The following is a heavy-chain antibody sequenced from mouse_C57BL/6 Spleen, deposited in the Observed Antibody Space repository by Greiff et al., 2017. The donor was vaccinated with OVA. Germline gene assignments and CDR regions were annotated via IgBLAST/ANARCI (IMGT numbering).Heavy chain of an antibody. D-gene: IGHD1-1*01. V-gene: IGHV1-5*01. Sequence: VQLQQSGTVLARPGASVKMSCKTSGYTFTSYWMHWVKQRPGQGLEWIGAIYPGNSDTSYNQKLKGKAKLTAVTSASTAYMELSSLTNEDSAVYYCTRSRGYYGSSYVWYFDVWGTGTTVTVSS. J-gene: IGHJ1*03. CDR2: IYPGNSDT. CDR3: TRSRGYYGSSYVWYFDV. CDR1: GYTFTSYW.